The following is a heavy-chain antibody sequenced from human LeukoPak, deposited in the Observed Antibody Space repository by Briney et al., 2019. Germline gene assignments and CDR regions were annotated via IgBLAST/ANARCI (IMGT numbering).Heavy chain of an antibody. V-gene: IGHV1-2*02. Sequence: ASVKVSCKASGYTFTAYYMHWVRQVPGQGLEWMGWINPNSGGTNTSQKFQDRVTLTRDTSINTAYMELSSLRSDDTAVYYCARAYGSGSSYHPDYWGLGTLVTVSS. J-gene: IGHJ4*02. CDR3: ARAYGSGSSYHPDY. D-gene: IGHD3-10*01. CDR1: GYTFTAYY. CDR2: INPNSGGT.